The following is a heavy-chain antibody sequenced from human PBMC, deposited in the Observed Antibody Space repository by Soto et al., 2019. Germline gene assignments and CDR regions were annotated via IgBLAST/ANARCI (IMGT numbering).Heavy chain of an antibody. D-gene: IGHD3-3*01. CDR3: AKDYGNGGLNTYYDFWSGNGGKGYYYGMDV. J-gene: IGHJ6*02. CDR1: GFTFDDYA. Sequence: EVQLVESGGGLVQPGRSLRLSCAASGFTFDDYAMHWVRQAPGKGLEWVSGISWNSGSIGYADSVKGRFTISRDNAKNSLYLQMNSLRAEDTALYYCAKDYGNGGLNTYYDFWSGNGGKGYYYGMDVWGQGTTVTVSS. V-gene: IGHV3-9*01. CDR2: ISWNSGSI.